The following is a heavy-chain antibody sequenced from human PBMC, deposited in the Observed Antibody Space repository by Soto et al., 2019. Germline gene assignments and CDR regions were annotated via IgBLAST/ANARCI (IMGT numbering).Heavy chain of an antibody. J-gene: IGHJ5*02. D-gene: IGHD2-8*01. CDR2: IIPIFGTA. CDR1: GGTFSSYA. Sequence: VASVKVSCKASGGTFSSYAISWVRQAPGQGLEWMGGIIPIFGTANYAQKFQGRVTITADESTSTAYMELSSLRSEDTAVYYCARGGCTNGVCPRTFDPWGQGTLVTVSS. CDR3: ARGGCTNGVCPRTFDP. V-gene: IGHV1-69*13.